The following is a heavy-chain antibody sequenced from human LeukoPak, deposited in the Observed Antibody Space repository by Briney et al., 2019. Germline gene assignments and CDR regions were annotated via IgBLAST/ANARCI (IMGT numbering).Heavy chain of an antibody. Sequence: KASQTLSLTCTVSGASISSGDHYWSWIRQPPGKGLEWIGYIYYRGTTYYNPSLKSRVTISVDTSKNQFSLKLSSVTAADTAVYYCAREYRYDFWSGYPGRFDPWGQGTLVTVSS. V-gene: IGHV4-30-4*08. J-gene: IGHJ5*02. CDR3: AREYRYDFWSGYPGRFDP. D-gene: IGHD3-3*01. CDR1: GASISSGDHY. CDR2: IYYRGTT.